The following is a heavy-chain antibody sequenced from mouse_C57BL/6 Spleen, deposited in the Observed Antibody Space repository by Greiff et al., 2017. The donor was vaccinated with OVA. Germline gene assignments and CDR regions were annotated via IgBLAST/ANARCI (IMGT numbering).Heavy chain of an antibody. CDR3: ARKAQATNCDY. CDR1: GYTFTSYW. Sequence: VQLQQPGAELVRPGSSVKLSCKASGYTFTSYWMHWVKQRPIQGLEWIGNIDPSDSETHYNQKFTDKATLTVDKSSSTAYMQLSSLTSEDSAVDYCARKAQATNCDYWGQGTTLTVSS. CDR2: IDPSDSET. V-gene: IGHV1-52*01. D-gene: IGHD3-2*02. J-gene: IGHJ2*01.